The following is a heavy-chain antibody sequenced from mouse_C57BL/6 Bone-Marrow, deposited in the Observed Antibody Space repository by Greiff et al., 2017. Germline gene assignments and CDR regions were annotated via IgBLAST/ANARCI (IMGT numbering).Heavy chain of an antibody. CDR1: GFTLSSYT. V-gene: IGHV5-9*01. CDR3: SRQVTTVLATKYFDV. D-gene: IGHD1-1*01. J-gene: IGHJ1*03. Sequence: EVQRVESGGGLVKPGGSLKLSCAASGFTLSSYTMSWVRQTPEKRLQWVAAISGGGGNPYYPDSVQGRFTISRDNDKNILYLQMSSLRSEDTALYYCSRQVTTVLATKYFDVWGTGTTVTVSS. CDR2: ISGGGGNP.